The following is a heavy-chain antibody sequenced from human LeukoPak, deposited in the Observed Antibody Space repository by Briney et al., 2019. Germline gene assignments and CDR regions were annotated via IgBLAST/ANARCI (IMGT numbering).Heavy chain of an antibody. Sequence: GGSLRLSCAASGFTFSSYAMSWVRQAPGKGLEWVSAISGSGSTIYYADSVKGRFTISRDNAKNSLYLQMNSLRAEDTAVYYCAKDGVGYSSGWSDYWGRGTLVTVSS. CDR1: GFTFSSYA. D-gene: IGHD6-19*01. CDR2: ISGSGSTI. CDR3: AKDGVGYSSGWSDY. J-gene: IGHJ4*02. V-gene: IGHV3-23*01.